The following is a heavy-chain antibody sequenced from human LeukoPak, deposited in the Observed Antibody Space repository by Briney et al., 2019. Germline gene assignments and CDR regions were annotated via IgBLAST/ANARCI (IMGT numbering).Heavy chain of an antibody. CDR1: GFTFSNYW. Sequence: GGSLRLSCAASGFTFSNYWMSWVRQAPGKGLEGVANIKTDGSEKYYVDSVKGRFTISGDNAKNSLYLQMNSLRVEDTAVYYCAKWTYSSGWYYDYWGQGALVTVSS. D-gene: IGHD6-19*01. CDR2: IKTDGSEK. CDR3: AKWTYSSGWYYDY. V-gene: IGHV3-7*02. J-gene: IGHJ4*02.